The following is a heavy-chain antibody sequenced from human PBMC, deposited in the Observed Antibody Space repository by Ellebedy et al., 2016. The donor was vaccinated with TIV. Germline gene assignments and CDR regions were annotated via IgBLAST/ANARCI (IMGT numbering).Heavy chain of an antibody. V-gene: IGHV3-21*01. J-gene: IGHJ4*02. D-gene: IGHD1-1*01. CDR2: ISSSGNYR. CDR3: AREKSGHKWNDGFDS. CDR1: GFTFSTYS. Sequence: GESLKISCTDSGFTFSTYSMNWVRQAPGKGLEWVSSISSSGNYRYHGDSVKGRFTISRDNAKSSLYLQMNSLRAEDTAVYYCAREKSGHKWNDGFDSWGQGTLVTVSS.